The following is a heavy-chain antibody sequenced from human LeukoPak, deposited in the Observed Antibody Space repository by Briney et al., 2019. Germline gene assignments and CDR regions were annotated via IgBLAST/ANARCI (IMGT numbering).Heavy chain of an antibody. J-gene: IGHJ4*02. Sequence: GTSLRLSCAASGFTFISYAIHWVRQAPGKGLDFVSAISSSGGSTYYANSVKDRFTISRDNSKNTLYLQVGSLRAEDMAVYYCARAMVRGALDYWGQGTLVTVSS. CDR2: ISSSGGST. V-gene: IGHV3-64*01. D-gene: IGHD3-10*01. CDR1: GFTFISYA. CDR3: ARAMVRGALDY.